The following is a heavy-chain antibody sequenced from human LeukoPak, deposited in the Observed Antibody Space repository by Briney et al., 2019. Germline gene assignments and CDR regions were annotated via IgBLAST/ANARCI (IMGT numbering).Heavy chain of an antibody. CDR1: GYTFTSYG. D-gene: IGHD6-13*01. CDR3: ARDLVGAAAGTVYFDY. CDR2: ISAYKGNT. Sequence: ASVKVSCRASGYTFTSYGISWVRQAPGQGLEWMGWISAYKGNTNYAQKLQGRVTMTTDTSTSTAYMELRSLRSDDTAVYYCARDLVGAAAGTVYFDYWGQGTLVTVSS. J-gene: IGHJ4*02. V-gene: IGHV1-18*01.